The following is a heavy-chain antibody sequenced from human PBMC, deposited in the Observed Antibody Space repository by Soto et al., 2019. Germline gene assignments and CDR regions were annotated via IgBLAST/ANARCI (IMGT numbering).Heavy chain of an antibody. CDR2: ISYDGSNK. V-gene: IGHV3-30-3*01. D-gene: IGHD6-13*01. J-gene: IGHJ4*02. Sequence: GGSLRLSCAASGFTFSSYAMHWVRQAPGKGLEWVAVISYDGSNKYYADSVKGRFTISRDNSKNTLYLQMNSLRAEDTAVYYCARAEESSSWSHFDYWGQGTLVTVSS. CDR3: ARAEESSSWSHFDY. CDR1: GFTFSSYA.